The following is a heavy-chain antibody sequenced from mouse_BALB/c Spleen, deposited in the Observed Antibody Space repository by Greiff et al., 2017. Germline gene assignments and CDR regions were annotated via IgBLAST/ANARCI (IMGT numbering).Heavy chain of an antibody. D-gene: IGHD2-1*01. Sequence: VQLKESGPGLVQPSQSLSITCTVSGFSLTSYGVHWVRQSPGKGLEWLGVIWSGGSTDYNAAFISRLSISKDNSKSQVFFKMNSLQANDTAIYYCARNILIYYGVVYAMDYWGQGTSVTVSS. J-gene: IGHJ4*01. CDR1: GFSLTSYG. CDR3: ARNILIYYGVVYAMDY. V-gene: IGHV2-2*02. CDR2: IWSGGST.